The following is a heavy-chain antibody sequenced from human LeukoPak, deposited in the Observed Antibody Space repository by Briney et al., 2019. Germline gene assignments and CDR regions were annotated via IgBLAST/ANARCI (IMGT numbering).Heavy chain of an antibody. CDR1: GGSISSSSYY. CDR3: ARGDWNYGGDY. CDR2: MYYSGST. D-gene: IGHD1-7*01. V-gene: IGHV4-39*01. J-gene: IGHJ4*02. Sequence: SETLSLTCTVSGGSISSSSYYWGWIRQPPGKGLEWIGSMYYSGSTYYNPSLKSRVTISVDTSKNQFSLKLSSVTAADTAVYYCARGDWNYGGDYWGQGTLVTVSS.